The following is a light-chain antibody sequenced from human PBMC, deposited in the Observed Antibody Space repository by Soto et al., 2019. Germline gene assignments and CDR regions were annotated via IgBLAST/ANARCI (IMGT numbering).Light chain of an antibody. CDR3: QHYNSYPEA. J-gene: IGKJ1*01. CDR1: PTISGC. CDR2: KAS. V-gene: IGKV1-5*03. Sequence: DIQMTQSPSTLSGSVGDSVTITCRASPTISGCLSWYQQKPGKAPKLLMYKASTLKSGVPSRFSGSGSGTEFTLTISSLQPDDFATYYCQHYNSYPEAFGQGTKVDI.